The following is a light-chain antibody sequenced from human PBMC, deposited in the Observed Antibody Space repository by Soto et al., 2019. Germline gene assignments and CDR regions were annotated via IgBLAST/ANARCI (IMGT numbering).Light chain of an antibody. CDR3: CSYAGSSTVV. Sequence: QSALTQPASVSRSPGQSITISCTGTSSDVGSYNLVSWYQQHPGKAPKLMIYEGSKRPSGVSNRFSGSKSGHTASLTISGLQAEDEADYYCCSYAGSSTVVFGGGTKLTVL. CDR1: SSDVGSYNL. V-gene: IGLV2-23*01. J-gene: IGLJ2*01. CDR2: EGS.